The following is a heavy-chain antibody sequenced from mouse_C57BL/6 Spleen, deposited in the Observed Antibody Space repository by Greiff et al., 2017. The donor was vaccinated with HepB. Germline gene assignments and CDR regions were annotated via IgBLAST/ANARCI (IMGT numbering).Heavy chain of an antibody. CDR2: INPNNGGT. Sequence: EVQLQQSGPELVKPGASVKISCKASGYTFTDYYMNWVKQSHGKSLEWIGDINPNNGGTSYNQKFKGKATLTVDKSSSTAYMELRSLTSEDSAVYYCEKDDYGSSSWFAYWGQGTLVTVSA. CDR1: GYTFTDYY. D-gene: IGHD1-1*01. V-gene: IGHV1-26*01. J-gene: IGHJ3*01. CDR3: EKDDYGSSSWFAY.